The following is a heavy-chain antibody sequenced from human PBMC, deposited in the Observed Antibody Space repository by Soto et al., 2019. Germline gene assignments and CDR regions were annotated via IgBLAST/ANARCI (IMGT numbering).Heavy chain of an antibody. CDR1: GFTFSSYS. V-gene: IGHV3-48*01. Sequence: GGSLRLSCAASGFTFSSYSMNWVRQAPGKGLEWVSYISSSSSTIYYADSVKGRFTISRDNAKNSLYLQMNSLRAEDTAVYYCARMAARRDYYYYMDVWGKGTTVTVSS. J-gene: IGHJ6*03. CDR2: ISSSSSTI. D-gene: IGHD6-6*01. CDR3: ARMAARRDYYYYMDV.